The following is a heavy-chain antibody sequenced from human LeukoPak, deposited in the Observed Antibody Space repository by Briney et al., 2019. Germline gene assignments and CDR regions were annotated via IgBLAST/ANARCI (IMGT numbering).Heavy chain of an antibody. D-gene: IGHD3-3*01. CDR2: ISYDGSNK. CDR1: GFTFSSYA. CDR3: ARDRQGDNYDFWSGYFDY. J-gene: IGHJ4*02. V-gene: IGHV3-30*04. Sequence: GGSLRLSCAASGFTFSSYAMHWVRQAPGKGLEWVAVISYDGSNKYYADSVKGRFTISRDNSKNTLYLQMNSLRAEDTAVYYCARDRQGDNYDFWSGYFDYWGQGTLVTVSS.